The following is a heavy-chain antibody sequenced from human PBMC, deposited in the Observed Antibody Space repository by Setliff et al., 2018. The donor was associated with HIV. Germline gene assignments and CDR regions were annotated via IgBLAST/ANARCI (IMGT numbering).Heavy chain of an antibody. CDR2: IYYSGST. Sequence: PSETLSLTCTVSGGSVSSGSYYWSWIRQPPGKGLEWIGYIYYSGSTKLNPSLKSRVTISLDTSKNQFSLKLTSVTAADTAVYYCARYSPRGYTLTGPYWGQGTLVTVSS. D-gene: IGHD6-25*01. V-gene: IGHV4-61*01. CDR1: GGSVSSGSYY. CDR3: ARYSPRGYTLTGPY. J-gene: IGHJ4*02.